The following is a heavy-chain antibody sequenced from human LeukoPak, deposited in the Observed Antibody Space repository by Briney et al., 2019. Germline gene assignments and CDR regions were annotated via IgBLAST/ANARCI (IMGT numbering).Heavy chain of an antibody. J-gene: IGHJ4*02. CDR2: IYPGYSDT. D-gene: IGHD3-9*01. V-gene: IGHV5-51*01. Sequence: GESLKISRKSSGYSFTSYWIGWVRQMPGKGLEWMGIIYPGYSDTRYSPSFQGQVTISADKSLTTAYLQWSSLQASDTAMYYCARQADYNVLTGYHKGHLDYWGQGTLVTVSS. CDR1: GYSFTSYW. CDR3: ARQADYNVLTGYHKGHLDY.